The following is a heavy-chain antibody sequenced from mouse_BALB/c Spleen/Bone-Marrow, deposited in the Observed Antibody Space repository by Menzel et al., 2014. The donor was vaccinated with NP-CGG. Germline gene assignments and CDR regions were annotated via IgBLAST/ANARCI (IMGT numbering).Heavy chain of an antibody. CDR3: ARRGASSGCAFAY. CDR1: GYTFTNYW. Sequence: QALMHQPGAELAKPGASEKWSCKDSGYTFTNYWMHWVKQRPGQGLEWIGYFNPNTGYTEYNQKFKDKATVAADKSSSTAYMQLSSLTSEVSAVYYCARRGASSGCAFAYWGQGPLVPVS. CDR2: FNPNTGYT. J-gene: IGHJ3*01. D-gene: IGHD3-1*01. V-gene: IGHV1-7*01.